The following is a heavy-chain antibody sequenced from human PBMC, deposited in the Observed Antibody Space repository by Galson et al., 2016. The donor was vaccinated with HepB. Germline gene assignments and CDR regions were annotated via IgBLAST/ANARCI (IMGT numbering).Heavy chain of an antibody. D-gene: IGHD3-9*01. CDR1: GLTLTNVW. V-gene: IGHV3-15*01. CDR2: IKSKIDGGTT. Sequence: LRLSCAASGLTLTNVWMSWVRQTPGKGLEWIGRIKSKIDGGTTDYAAPVKGRFTISRDDSKNTVNLQMNSLKSEDTALYYCTTEAVTGYYYYYYGMDVWGPGTTVTVSS. CDR3: TTEAVTGYYYYYYGMDV. J-gene: IGHJ6*02.